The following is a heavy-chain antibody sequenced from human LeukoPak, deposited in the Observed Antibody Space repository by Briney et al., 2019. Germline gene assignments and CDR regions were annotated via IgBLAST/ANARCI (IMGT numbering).Heavy chain of an antibody. CDR1: GFTFSSYW. CDR3: ARESDIVARNWFDR. J-gene: IGHJ5*02. D-gene: IGHD5-12*01. V-gene: IGHV3-7*01. CDR2: IKQDGSEK. Sequence: PGGSLRLSCAASGFTFSSYWMSWVRQAPGKGLEWVANIKQDGSEKYYVDSVKGRFTISGDNAKNSLYLQMNSLGAEDTAVYYCARESDIVARNWFDRWGQGTLVTVSS.